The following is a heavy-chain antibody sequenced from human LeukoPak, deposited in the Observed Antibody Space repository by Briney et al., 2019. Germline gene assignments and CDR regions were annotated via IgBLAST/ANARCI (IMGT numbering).Heavy chain of an antibody. CDR1: GFTFSSYA. CDR2: ISYDGSNK. D-gene: IGHD6-13*01. Sequence: GGSLRLSCAASGFTFSSYAMHWVRQAPGKGLEWVAVISYDGSNKYYADSVKGRFTISRDNSKNTLYLQMNSLRAEDTAVYYCARDDWAAAGSPVDYWGQGTLVTVSS. J-gene: IGHJ4*02. CDR3: ARDDWAAAGSPVDY. V-gene: IGHV3-30-3*01.